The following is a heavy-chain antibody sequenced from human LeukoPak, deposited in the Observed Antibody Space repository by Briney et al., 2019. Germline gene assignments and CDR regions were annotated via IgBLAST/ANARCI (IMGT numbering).Heavy chain of an antibody. Sequence: ASVKVSCKASGYTFTGYYMHWVRQAPGQGLEWMGWINPNGGDTNYAQKFQGRVTMTGDTSISTAYMELSSLRSDDTAMYYCARVGFTSSWSNLDYWGQGTLVTVSS. D-gene: IGHD6-13*01. J-gene: IGHJ4*02. CDR3: ARVGFTSSWSNLDY. CDR1: GYTFTGYY. CDR2: INPNGGDT. V-gene: IGHV1-2*02.